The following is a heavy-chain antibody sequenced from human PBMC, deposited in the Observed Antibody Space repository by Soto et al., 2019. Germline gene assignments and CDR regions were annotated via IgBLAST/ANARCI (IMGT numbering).Heavy chain of an antibody. CDR1: GFTFSSYG. D-gene: IGHD3-22*01. Sequence: QVQLVESGGGVVQPGRSLRLSCAASGFTFSSYGMHWVRQAPGKGLEWVAVISYDGSNKYYADSVKGRFTISRDNSKNTLYLQMNSLRAEXXAVYYCAKVQKCMIVRLTDAFDXWGQGTXXXXS. CDR3: AKVQKCMIVRLTDAFDX. CDR2: ISYDGSNK. V-gene: IGHV3-30*18. J-gene: IGHJ3*02.